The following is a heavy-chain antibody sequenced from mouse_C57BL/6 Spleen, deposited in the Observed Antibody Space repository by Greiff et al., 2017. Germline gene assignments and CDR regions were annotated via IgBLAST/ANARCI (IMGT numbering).Heavy chain of an antibody. D-gene: IGHD1-1*01. V-gene: IGHV1-9*01. CDR1: GYTFTGYW. CDR3: ATGSRFTTVVALDWDFDV. CDR2: ILPGSGST. J-gene: IGHJ1*03. Sequence: QVQLQQSGAELMKPGASVKLSCKATGYTFTGYWIEWVKQRPGHGLEWIGEILPGSGSTNYNEKFKGKATFTADTSSNTAYMQLSSLTTEDSAIYYCATGSRFTTVVALDWDFDVWGTGTTVTVSS.